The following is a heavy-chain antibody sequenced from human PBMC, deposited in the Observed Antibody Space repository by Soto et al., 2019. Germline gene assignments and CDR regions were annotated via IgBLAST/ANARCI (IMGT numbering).Heavy chain of an antibody. V-gene: IGHV1-2*02. CDR3: ARELDCSSTSWYTGFFDY. D-gene: IGHD2-2*02. Sequence: QVQLVQSGAEVKKPGASVKVSCKASGYTFTGYYMHWVRQAPGQGLEWMGWINPNSGGTNYAQKFKGRATMSRDTSISTAYMELSRLGSDDTAGYFWARELDCSSTSWYTGFFDYWGQGGLVTVSS. CDR2: INPNSGGT. CDR1: GYTFTGYY. J-gene: IGHJ4*02.